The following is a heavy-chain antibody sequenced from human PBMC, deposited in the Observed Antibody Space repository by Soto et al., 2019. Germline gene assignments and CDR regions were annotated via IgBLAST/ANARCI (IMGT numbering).Heavy chain of an antibody. CDR1: GFTFSSYS. V-gene: IGHV3-21*01. Sequence: GESLKISCAASGFTFSSYSMNWVRQAPGKGLEWVSSISSSSSYIYYADSVKGRFTISRDNAKNSLYLQMNSLRAEDTAVYYCXXXXXXXXXXXXGYYYYYGMDVWGQGTTVTVSS. J-gene: IGHJ6*02. CDR3: XXXXXXXXXXXXGYYYYYGMDV. CDR2: ISSSSSYI.